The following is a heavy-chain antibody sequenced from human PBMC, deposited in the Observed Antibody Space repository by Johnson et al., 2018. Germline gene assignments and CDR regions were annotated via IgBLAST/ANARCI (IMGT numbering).Heavy chain of an antibody. Sequence: VQLQESGGGLVKPGGSLRLSCAASGFTFSSYTMNWVRQAPGKGLEWVSSISSRSSYTYYAAPVRGRFTISRDNTMNSGYLQMNSLRAEDTAVYYCKRDPETNFPFGYWGRGTLVTVSS. CDR3: KRDPETNFPFGY. D-gene: IGHD1-1*01. CDR1: GFTFSSYT. J-gene: IGHJ4*02. V-gene: IGHV3-21*01. CDR2: ISSRSSYT.